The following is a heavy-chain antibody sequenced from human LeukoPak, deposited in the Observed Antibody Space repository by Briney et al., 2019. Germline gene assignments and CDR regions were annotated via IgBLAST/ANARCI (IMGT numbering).Heavy chain of an antibody. V-gene: IGHV4-39*07. D-gene: IGHD2-2*01. CDR3: ARLVAYCSSTSCSDY. CDR2: IYYSGST. Sequence: SETLSLTCTVSGGSISSSSYYWGWIRQPPGKGLEWIGSIYYSGSTNYNPSLKSRVTISVDTSKNQFSLKLSSVTAADTAVYYCARLVAYCSSTSCSDYWGQGTLVTVSS. CDR1: GGSISSSSYY. J-gene: IGHJ4*02.